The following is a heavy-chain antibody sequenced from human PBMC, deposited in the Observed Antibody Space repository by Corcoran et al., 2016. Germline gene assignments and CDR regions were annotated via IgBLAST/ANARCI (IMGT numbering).Heavy chain of an antibody. V-gene: IGHV3-53*01. J-gene: IGHJ4*02. D-gene: IGHD1-26*01. CDR2: INSAGDT. Sequence: EVQLVDSGGGLIQPGGSLRLSCAASGFTVSSNYMTWVRQAPGKWLECVSVINSAGDTYYADSVKGRFTISRDNSKNTLYLQMNSLRAEDTAVYYCASAAVDSGPFDYWGQGTLVTVSS. CDR1: GFTVSSNY. CDR3: ASAAVDSGPFDY.